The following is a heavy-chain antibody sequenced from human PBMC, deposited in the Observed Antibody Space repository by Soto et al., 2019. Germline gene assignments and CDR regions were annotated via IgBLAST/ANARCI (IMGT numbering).Heavy chain of an antibody. J-gene: IGHJ5*02. CDR2: IWYDGSNK. Sequence: PGGSLRLSCAASGFTFSSYGLHWVSQAPGKGLEWVAVIWYDGSNKYYADSVKGRFTISRDNSKNTLYLQMNSLRAEDTAVYYCARDNSSSWYGQTNWFDPWGQGT. CDR3: ARDNSSSWYGQTNWFDP. CDR1: GFTFSSYG. V-gene: IGHV3-33*01. D-gene: IGHD6-13*01.